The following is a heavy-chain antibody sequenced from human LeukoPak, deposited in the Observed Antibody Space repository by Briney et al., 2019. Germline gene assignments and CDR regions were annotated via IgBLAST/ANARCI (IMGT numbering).Heavy chain of an antibody. V-gene: IGHV4-39*01. D-gene: IGHD6-19*01. Sequence: PSETLSLTCSVSGGSISSSTYYWGWIRQPPGKGLEWIGGIYYSGSTYYNPSLKSRVTISVDTSKNQFSLKLTSVTAADTAVYYCARGVGSSGWYGSDAFDIWGQGTMVTVSS. CDR2: IYYSGST. CDR3: ARGVGSSGWYGSDAFDI. J-gene: IGHJ3*02. CDR1: GGSISSSTYY.